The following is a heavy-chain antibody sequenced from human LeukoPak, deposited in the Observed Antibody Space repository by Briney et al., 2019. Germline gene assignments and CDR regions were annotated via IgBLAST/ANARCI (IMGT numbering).Heavy chain of an antibody. D-gene: IGHD5-18*01. CDR3: ARGLQEYTYGFDY. V-gene: IGHV3-23*01. CDR2: ISGSGGTT. CDR1: GFTFSSYA. Sequence: GGSLRLSCAASGFTFSSYAMTLVRQAPGKGLEWVSAISGSGGTTYYADSVKGRFTISRDNSWNTLYLQMNSLRADDTAVYYCARGLQEYTYGFDYWGQGTLVTVSS. J-gene: IGHJ4*02.